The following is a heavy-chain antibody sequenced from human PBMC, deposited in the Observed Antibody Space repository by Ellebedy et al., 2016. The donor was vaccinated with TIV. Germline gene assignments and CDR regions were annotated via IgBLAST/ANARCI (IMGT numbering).Heavy chain of an antibody. J-gene: IGHJ6*04. D-gene: IGHD3-3*01. Sequence: GESLKISCAASGFTFSNYAIIWIRQAPGKGLEWVSYISSSGSTVRYDDSVKGRFTISRDNAKKSVYLQMNSLRAEDTAVYYCATDRRGYYDFWSGLGDVWGKGTTVTVSS. CDR3: ATDRRGYYDFWSGLGDV. V-gene: IGHV3-11*01. CDR2: ISSSGSTV. CDR1: GFTFSNYA.